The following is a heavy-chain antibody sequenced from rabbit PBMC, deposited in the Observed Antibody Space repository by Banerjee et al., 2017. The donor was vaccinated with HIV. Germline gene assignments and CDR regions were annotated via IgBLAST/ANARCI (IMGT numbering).Heavy chain of an antibody. Sequence: QQQLEESGGDLVKPEGSLTLTCTASGFSFSSSYWICWVRQAPGKGLELIACIYTGSGGITAYAGWAKGRFTISKTSSTTVTLQMTSLTAADTATYFCARAGSTYHELNLWGPGTLVTVS. J-gene: IGHJ4*01. CDR1: GFSFSSSYW. CDR3: ARAGSTYHELNL. V-gene: IGHV1S45*01. D-gene: IGHD8-1*01. CDR2: IYTGSGGIT.